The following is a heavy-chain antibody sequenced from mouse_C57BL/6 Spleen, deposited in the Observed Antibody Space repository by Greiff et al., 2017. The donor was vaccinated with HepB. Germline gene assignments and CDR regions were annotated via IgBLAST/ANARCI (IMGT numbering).Heavy chain of an antibody. Sequence: EVNVVESGGGLVKPGGSLKLSCAASGFTFSSYAMSWVRQTPEKRLEWVATISDGGSYTYYPDNVKGRFTISRDNAKNNLYLQMSHLKSEDAAMYYCARDLYYYGSSPWYFDVWGTGTTVTVSS. CDR2: ISDGGSYT. V-gene: IGHV5-4*01. J-gene: IGHJ1*03. D-gene: IGHD1-1*01. CDR3: ARDLYYYGSSPWYFDV. CDR1: GFTFSSYA.